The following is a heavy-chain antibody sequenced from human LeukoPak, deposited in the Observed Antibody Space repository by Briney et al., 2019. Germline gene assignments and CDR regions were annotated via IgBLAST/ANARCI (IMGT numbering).Heavy chain of an antibody. CDR3: ARRGPGSSWYWGYYYGMDA. D-gene: IGHD6-13*01. V-gene: IGHV4-31*03. CDR2: IYYSGCT. CDR1: GGSISSGGYY. J-gene: IGHJ6*02. Sequence: SETLSLTCTVSGGSISSGGYYWSWIRQHPGKGLEWIGYIYYSGCTYYNPSLKSRVTISADTSENQFSLKLSSVTAADTAVYYCARRGPGSSWYWGYYYGMDAWGQGTTVTVSS.